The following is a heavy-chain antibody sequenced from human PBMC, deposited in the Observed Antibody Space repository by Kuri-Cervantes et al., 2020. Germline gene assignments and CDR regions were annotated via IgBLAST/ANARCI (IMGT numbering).Heavy chain of an antibody. CDR3: AKNDDGEDAFDI. D-gene: IGHD7-27*01. J-gene: IGHJ3*02. Sequence: GESLKISCAASGFTFSDYGMHWVRQAPGKGLEWLAFIRNDGHNRYYADSVKGRFTISRDNSKNTLYLQMNSLRTEDTAVYYCAKNDDGEDAFDIRGQGTMVTVSS. V-gene: IGHV3-30*02. CDR2: IRNDGHNR. CDR1: GFTFSDYG.